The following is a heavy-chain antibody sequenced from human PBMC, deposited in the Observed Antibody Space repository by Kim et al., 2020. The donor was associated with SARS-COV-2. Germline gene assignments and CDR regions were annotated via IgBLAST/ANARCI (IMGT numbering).Heavy chain of an antibody. CDR3: ARPYVWGSYRYTSWRYGMDV. V-gene: IGHV3-74*01. Sequence: GGSLRLSCAASGFTFSSYWMHWVRQAPGKGLVWVSRINSDGSSTSYADSVKGRFTISRDNAKNTLYLQMNSLRAEDTAVYYCARPYVWGSYRYTSWRYGMDVWGQGTTVTVSS. J-gene: IGHJ6*02. D-gene: IGHD3-16*02. CDR2: INSDGSST. CDR1: GFTFSSYW.